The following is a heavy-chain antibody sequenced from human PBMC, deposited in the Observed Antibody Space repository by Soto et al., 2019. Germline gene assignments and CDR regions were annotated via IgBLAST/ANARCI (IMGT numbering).Heavy chain of an antibody. D-gene: IGHD7-27*01. CDR3: ARDWGKGGAFDI. Sequence: QVQLVQSGAEVKKPGASVKVSCKASGYTFTTYPMHWVCQAPGQRLEWMGRINAANGNTKYSQKFQGRVTITRDTSASTAYMELSSLRSEDTAVYYCARDWGKGGAFDIWGQGTMVTVSS. CDR1: GYTFTTYP. V-gene: IGHV1-3*01. J-gene: IGHJ3*02. CDR2: INAANGNT.